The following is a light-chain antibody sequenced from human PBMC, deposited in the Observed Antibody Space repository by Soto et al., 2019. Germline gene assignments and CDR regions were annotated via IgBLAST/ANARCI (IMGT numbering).Light chain of an antibody. CDR2: STN. CDR3: VLYMGSGIWV. V-gene: IGLV8-61*01. J-gene: IGLJ3*02. Sequence: QAVVTQEPSFSVSPGGTVTLTCALSSGSVSSSNYPSWYQQTPGQAPRTLIYSTNTRSSGVPDRFSGSILGNKAALTITGAQADDESDYFCVLYMGSGIWVFGGGTNSPS. CDR1: SGSVSSSNY.